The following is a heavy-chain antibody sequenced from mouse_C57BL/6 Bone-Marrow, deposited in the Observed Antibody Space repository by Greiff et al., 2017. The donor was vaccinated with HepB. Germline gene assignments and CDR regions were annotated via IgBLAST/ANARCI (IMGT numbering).Heavy chain of an antibody. V-gene: IGHV1-39*01. CDR3: ARSGNDDYDPGVAY. CDR1: GYSFTDYN. CDR2: ITPNYGTT. Sequence: VQLQQSGPELVKPGASVKISCKASGYSFTDYNMNWVKQSTGKSLEWIGVITPNYGTTSYNQKFKGKATLTVDQSSSTAYMQRNSLTSEDSAVYYWARSGNDDYDPGVAYWGQGTLVTVSA. J-gene: IGHJ3*01. D-gene: IGHD2-4*01.